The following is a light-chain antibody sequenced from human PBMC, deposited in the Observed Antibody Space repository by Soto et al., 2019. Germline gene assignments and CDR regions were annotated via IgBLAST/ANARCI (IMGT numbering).Light chain of an antibody. CDR1: NSDIGAYNF. V-gene: IGLV2-8*01. CDR3: SSYGGSNNPCV. CDR2: EVN. J-gene: IGLJ3*02. Sequence: QSALTQPPSASGSPGQSVTISCTGTNSDIGAYNFVSWYQQHPGKAPQLIIHEVNKRPSGVPDRFSGSKSGNTASLTVSGLQAEDEADYYCSSYGGSNNPCVFGGGTKLTVL.